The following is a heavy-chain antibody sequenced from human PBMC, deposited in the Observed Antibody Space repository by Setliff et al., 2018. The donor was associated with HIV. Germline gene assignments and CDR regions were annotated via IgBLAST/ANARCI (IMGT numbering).Heavy chain of an antibody. V-gene: IGHV1-8*02. CDR1: EYTFISYD. CDR2: MNPKSGNT. CDR3: ARAWAAAGSFDY. J-gene: IGHJ4*02. D-gene: IGHD6-25*01. Sequence: ASVKVSCKASEYTFISYDINWVRQATGQGLEWMGWMNPKSGNTGYAQKFQGRLTMTRNTSISTAYMELSSLRSEDTAVYYCARAWAAAGSFDYWGQGTLVTVSS.